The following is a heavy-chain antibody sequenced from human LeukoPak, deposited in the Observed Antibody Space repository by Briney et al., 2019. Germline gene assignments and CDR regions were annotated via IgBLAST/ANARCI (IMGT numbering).Heavy chain of an antibody. CDR2: ISYDGSNK. D-gene: IGHD3-10*01. J-gene: IGHJ5*02. CDR1: GFTFSSYG. CDR3: AKEAKVLWFGEFSSWFDP. V-gene: IGHV3-30*18. Sequence: PGGSLRLSCAASGFTFSSYGMHWVRQAPGKGLEWVAVISYDGSNKYYADSVKGRFTISRDNSKNTLYLQMNSLRAEDTAVYYCAKEAKVLWFGEFSSWFDPWGQGTLVTVSS.